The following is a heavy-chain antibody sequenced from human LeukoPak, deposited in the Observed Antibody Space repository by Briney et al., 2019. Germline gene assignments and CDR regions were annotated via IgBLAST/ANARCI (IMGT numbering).Heavy chain of an antibody. D-gene: IGHD3-22*01. J-gene: IGHJ3*02. V-gene: IGHV1-58*01. CDR3: AAGLDYYDSGGYVDI. CDR2: IVVGSGNT. Sequence: GASVKVSCKASGFTFTSSAVQWVRQARGQRLEWIGWIVVGSGNTNYAQKFQERVTTTRDMSTSTAYMELSSLRSEDTAVYYCAAGLDYYDSGGYVDIWGQGTMVTVSS. CDR1: GFTFTSSA.